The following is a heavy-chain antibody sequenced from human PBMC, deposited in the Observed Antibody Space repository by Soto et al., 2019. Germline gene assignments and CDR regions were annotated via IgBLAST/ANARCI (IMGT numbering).Heavy chain of an antibody. Sequence: PGGSLRLSCIASGFTFSSYAITWVRQAPGKGLEWVSDISGSGGITYYADSVKGRFTISRDNSKNTLNLQMNSLRADDTAVYYCARARRGAPYYYTMDLWGQGTTVTVSS. CDR1: GFTFSSYA. V-gene: IGHV3-23*01. J-gene: IGHJ6*02. CDR3: ARARRGAPYYYTMDL. D-gene: IGHD3-10*01. CDR2: ISGSGGIT.